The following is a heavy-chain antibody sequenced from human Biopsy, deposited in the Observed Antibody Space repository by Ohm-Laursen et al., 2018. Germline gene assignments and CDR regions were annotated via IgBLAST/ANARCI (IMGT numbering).Heavy chain of an antibody. Sequence: ASVKVSCKAPTGTFTSYGIIWVRQAPGQGLEWMGRIIPILRTTAYAQTFLGRVTITADSPTSTVDMELTSLTSDDTAVYFCAREAIGYQLPCDDWGQGTLVTVSS. D-gene: IGHD2-2*01. CDR1: TGTFTSYG. CDR3: AREAIGYQLPCDD. J-gene: IGHJ4*02. V-gene: IGHV1-69*11. CDR2: IIPILRTT.